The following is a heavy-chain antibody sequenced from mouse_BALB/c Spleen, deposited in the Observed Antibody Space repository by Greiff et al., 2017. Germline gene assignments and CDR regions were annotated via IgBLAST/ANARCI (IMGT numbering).Heavy chain of an antibody. J-gene: IGHJ4*01. V-gene: IGHV3-2*02. D-gene: IGHD1-1*01. CDR3: ARKDYGSSYDAMDD. CDR2: ISYSGST. Sequence: EVKLVESGPGLVKPSQSLSLTCTVTGYSITSDYAWNWIRQFPGNKLEWMGYISYSGSTSYNPSLKSRISITRDTSKNQFFLQLNSVTTEDTATYYGARKDYGSSYDAMDDGGQGTSVTVSS. CDR1: GYSITSDYA.